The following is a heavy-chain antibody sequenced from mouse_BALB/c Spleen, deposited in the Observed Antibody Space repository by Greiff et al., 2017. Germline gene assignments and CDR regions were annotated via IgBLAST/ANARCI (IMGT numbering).Heavy chain of an antibody. D-gene: IGHD2-4*01. V-gene: IGHV1-4*02. CDR1: GYTFTSYT. J-gene: IGHJ3*01. Sequence: QVQLKQSAAELARPGASVKMSCKASGYTFTSYTMHWVKQRPGQGLEWIGYINPSSGYTEYNQKFKDKTTLTADKSSSTAYMQLSSLTSEDSAVYYCARRGYMITEGFAYWGQGTLVTVSA. CDR2: INPSSGYT. CDR3: ARRGYMITEGFAY.